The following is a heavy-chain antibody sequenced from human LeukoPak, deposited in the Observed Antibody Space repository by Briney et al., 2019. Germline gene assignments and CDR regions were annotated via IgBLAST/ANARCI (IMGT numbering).Heavy chain of an antibody. J-gene: IGHJ6*02. CDR2: MNPNSGDT. Sequence: ASVKVSCKASGYTFTNYDLTWVRQATGQGLEWMGWMNPNSGDTGYAQKFQGRLTMTRDTSISTAYMELSSLRSEDTAVYYCARNLHYYGIYYYYYGMDVWGQGTTVTVSS. D-gene: IGHD3-10*01. CDR3: ARNLHYYGIYYYYYGMDV. V-gene: IGHV1-8*01. CDR1: GYTFTNYD.